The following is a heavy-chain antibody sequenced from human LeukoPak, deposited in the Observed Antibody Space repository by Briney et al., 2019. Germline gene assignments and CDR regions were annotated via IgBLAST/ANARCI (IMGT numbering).Heavy chain of an antibody. Sequence: GGSLRLSCAASGFTFSSYWMHWVRQAPGKGLVWVSRINSDGSSTSYADSVKGRFTISRGNAKNTLYLQMNSLRAEDTAVYYCARDATYYYDSSGYYVPPYFDYWGQGTLVTVSS. V-gene: IGHV3-74*01. J-gene: IGHJ4*02. CDR3: ARDATYYYDSSGYYVPPYFDY. D-gene: IGHD3-22*01. CDR2: INSDGSST. CDR1: GFTFSSYW.